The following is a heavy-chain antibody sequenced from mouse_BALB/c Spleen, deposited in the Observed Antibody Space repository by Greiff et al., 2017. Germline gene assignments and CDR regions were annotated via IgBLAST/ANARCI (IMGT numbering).Heavy chain of an antibody. CDR3: TRERAYGNYDFDY. CDR2: ISSGGSYT. Sequence: EVKLMESGGGLVKPGGSLKLSCAASGFTFSSYTMSWVRQTPEKRLEWVATISSGGSYTYYPDSVKGRFTISRDNAKNTLYLQMSSLKSEDTAMYYCTRERAYGNYDFDYWGQGTTRTVSS. V-gene: IGHV5-6-4*01. CDR1: GFTFSSYT. D-gene: IGHD2-1*01. J-gene: IGHJ2*01.